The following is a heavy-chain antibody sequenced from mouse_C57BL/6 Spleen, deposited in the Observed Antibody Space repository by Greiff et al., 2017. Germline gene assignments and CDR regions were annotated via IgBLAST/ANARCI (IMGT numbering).Heavy chain of an antibody. CDR2: ISYDGSN. V-gene: IGHV3-6*01. CDR3: ARWDYGSSYGYYFDY. Sequence: EVKLMESGPGLVKPSQSLSLTCSVTGYSITSGYYWYLIRQFPGNQLEWMGYISYDGSNNYNPSLKNRISITRDTSTNQFSLKLNSVTTEDTATYYCARWDYGSSYGYYFDYWGQGTTLTVSS. J-gene: IGHJ2*01. CDR1: GYSITSGYY. D-gene: IGHD1-1*01.